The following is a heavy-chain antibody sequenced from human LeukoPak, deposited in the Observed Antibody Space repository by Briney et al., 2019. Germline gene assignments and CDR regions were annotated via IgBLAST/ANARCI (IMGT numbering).Heavy chain of an antibody. V-gene: IGHV3-23*01. J-gene: IGHJ4*02. Sequence: GGSLRLSCAASGFTFRSYAMSWVRQAPGRGLEWVSVISDSGGSTYYADSVKGRFTISRDNSKNTLYLQMNSLRAEDTAVYYCAKGSTKRQQFDYWGQGTLVTVSS. CDR2: ISDSGGST. CDR3: AKGSTKRQQFDY. D-gene: IGHD6-13*01. CDR1: GFTFRSYA.